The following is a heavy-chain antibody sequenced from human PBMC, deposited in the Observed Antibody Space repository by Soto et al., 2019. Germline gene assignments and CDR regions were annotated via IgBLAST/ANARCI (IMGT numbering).Heavy chain of an antibody. Sequence: ASVKVSCKASGYTFTTFPIHWVRQAPGQSLQWMGWINPATHNTKYSQNFQGRVTFSINTSASTAYMDMSSLSFEDTAVYHCARGAGRPNRFDPWGQGTLVTVSS. CDR2: INPATHNT. CDR1: GYTFTTFP. D-gene: IGHD6-19*01. CDR3: ARGAGRPNRFDP. J-gene: IGHJ5*02. V-gene: IGHV1-3*01.